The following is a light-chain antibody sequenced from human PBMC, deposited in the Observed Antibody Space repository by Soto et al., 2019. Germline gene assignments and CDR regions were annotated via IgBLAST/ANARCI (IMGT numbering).Light chain of an antibody. CDR1: QSISSY. CDR3: QPSYSTPFT. CDR2: AAS. J-gene: IGKJ3*01. Sequence: NQMTQSPSSLSASVGDRVTITCRASQSISSYLNWYQQKPGKAPKLLIYAASSLQSGVPSRFSGSGSGTDFTLTISSLQPEDFATYYCQPSYSTPFTFGPGTKVDIK. V-gene: IGKV1-39*01.